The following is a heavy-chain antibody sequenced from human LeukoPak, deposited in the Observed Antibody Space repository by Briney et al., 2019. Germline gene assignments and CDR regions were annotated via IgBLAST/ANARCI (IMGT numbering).Heavy chain of an antibody. Sequence: RASVKVSCKASGYTFTGYYMHWVRQAPGQGLEWMGWINPNSGGTNYAQKFQGRATMTRDTSISTAYMELSRLRFDDTAVYYCARPLLWWPQVGYFDYWGQGTLVTVSS. V-gene: IGHV1-2*02. CDR2: INPNSGGT. CDR3: ARPLLWWPQVGYFDY. J-gene: IGHJ4*02. D-gene: IGHD4/OR15-4a*01. CDR1: GYTFTGYY.